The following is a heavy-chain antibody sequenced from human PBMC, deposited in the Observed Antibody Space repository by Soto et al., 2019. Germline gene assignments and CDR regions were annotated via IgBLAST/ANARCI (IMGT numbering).Heavy chain of an antibody. Sequence: GGSLRLSCAASGFTFSRSAIHWVRQAPGKGLEWVAVIRYDGSNKYYADSVKGRFTISRDNSKNTLYLQMNSLRAEDTAVYYCARDQATAFDIWGQGTMVTVSS. J-gene: IGHJ3*02. V-gene: IGHV3-33*08. CDR3: ARDQATAFDI. CDR1: GFTFSRSA. CDR2: IRYDGSNK.